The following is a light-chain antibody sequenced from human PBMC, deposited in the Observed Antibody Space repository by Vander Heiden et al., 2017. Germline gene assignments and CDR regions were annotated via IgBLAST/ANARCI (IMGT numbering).Light chain of an antibody. CDR3: QQDGNLPYT. V-gene: IGKV1-33*01. CDR1: QDSSNY. J-gene: IGKJ2*01. CDR2: DAS. Sequence: DIEMTQSPSSLSASVGDRVTITYQASQDSSNYLNWYQQKPGKAPKLLIYDASNLETPVPSTFSGSGSGTDFTFTIRSLQPEDVATYYSQQDGNLPYTFGQGTKVEIK.